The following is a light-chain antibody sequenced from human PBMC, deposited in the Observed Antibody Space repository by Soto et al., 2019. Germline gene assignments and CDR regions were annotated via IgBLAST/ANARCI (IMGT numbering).Light chain of an antibody. CDR2: DVS. Sequence: QSALTRPASVSGSPGQSITISCTGTSSDVGRYNYVSWYQRHPGKAPKLIIYDVSNRPSGVSNRFSGSKSGTTASLTISGLQTEDEADYYCCSDTSCSTAVFGGGTQLTVL. V-gene: IGLV2-14*01. J-gene: IGLJ2*01. CDR3: CSDTSCSTAV. CDR1: SSDVGRYNY.